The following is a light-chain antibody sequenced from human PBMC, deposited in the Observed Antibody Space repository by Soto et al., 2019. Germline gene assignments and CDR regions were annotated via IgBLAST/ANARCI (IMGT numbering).Light chain of an antibody. J-gene: IGLJ1*01. CDR3: SSYTSSSTYV. CDR2: DVS. CDR1: SSDVGGYNY. V-gene: IGLV2-14*01. Sequence: QSVLTLPASVSGSPGQSITISCTGTSSDVGGYNYVSWYQQHPGKAPKLMTYDVSNRPSGVSNRFSGSKSGNTASLTISGLQAEDEADYYCSSYTSSSTYVFGTGTKVTVL.